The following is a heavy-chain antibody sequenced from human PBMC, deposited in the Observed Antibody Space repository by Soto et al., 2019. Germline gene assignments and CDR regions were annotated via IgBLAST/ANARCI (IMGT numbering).Heavy chain of an antibody. CDR1: GRSLSSGD. CDR2: IYYSGST. J-gene: IGHJ5*02. D-gene: IGHD2-21*01. CDR3: ARDRGVVNWFDP. V-gene: IGHV4-59*01. Sequence: SVTLSLPCPVSGRSLSSGDWRLIRQPPGKGLEWIGYIYYSGSTNYNPSLESRVTISVDTSKNQFSLKLSSVTAADTAVYYCARDRGVVNWFDPWGQGTLVTVS.